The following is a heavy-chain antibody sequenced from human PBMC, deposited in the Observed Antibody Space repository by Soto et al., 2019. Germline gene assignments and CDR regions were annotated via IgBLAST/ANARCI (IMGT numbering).Heavy chain of an antibody. Sequence: SVKVSFKASGFNFRTTAVQWVRQARGQRLEWIGWIVVGSGNTNYAQNFQERVTITRDMSTSTAYIDVSSLRSEDTAVYYCAADPYYYDSSDYYSFDQWGQGTLVTVSS. CDR1: GFNFRTTA. CDR3: AADPYYYDSSDYYSFDQ. J-gene: IGHJ4*02. D-gene: IGHD3-22*01. CDR2: IVVGSGNT. V-gene: IGHV1-58*01.